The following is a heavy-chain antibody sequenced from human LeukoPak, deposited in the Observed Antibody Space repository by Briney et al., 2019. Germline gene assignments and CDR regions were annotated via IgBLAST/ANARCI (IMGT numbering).Heavy chain of an antibody. CDR3: AKDSGSSWYYYYYMDV. J-gene: IGHJ6*03. V-gene: IGHV3-23*01. CDR1: GFTFSSYG. CDR2: ISGSGGST. D-gene: IGHD6-13*01. Sequence: GGSLRLSCAASGFTFSSYGMSWVRQAPGKGLEWVSAISGSGGSTYYADSVKGRFTISRDNSKNTLYLQMNSLRAEDTAVYYCAKDSGSSWYYYYYMDVWGKGTTVTVSS.